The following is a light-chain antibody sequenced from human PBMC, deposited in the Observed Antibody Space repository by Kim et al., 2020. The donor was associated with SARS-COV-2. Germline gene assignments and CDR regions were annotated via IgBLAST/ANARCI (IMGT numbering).Light chain of an antibody. CDR2: RNN. CDR1: SNNIGNQG. Sequence: QAGLTQPPSVSKGLRQTATLTCTGNSNNIGNQGAVWLQHHQGHPPKLLSYRNNNRPSGISERLSASRSGNTASLTITGLQPEDVADYYCSAWDSSLGAWLFGGGTQLTVL. V-gene: IGLV10-54*01. J-gene: IGLJ3*02. CDR3: SAWDSSLGAWL.